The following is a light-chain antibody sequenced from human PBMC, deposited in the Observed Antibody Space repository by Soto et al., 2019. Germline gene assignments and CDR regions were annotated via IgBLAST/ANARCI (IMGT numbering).Light chain of an antibody. J-gene: IGLJ1*01. CDR3: VSYTDTDTLV. V-gene: IGLV2-14*01. CDR2: EVT. Sequence: QSVLTQPASVSGSRGQSITISCVGRNTDVGQDKSVSWYQQGPGKAPKLLIFEVTNPPSGVSSRFSGSRSGNTASLTISGLQPDDEGDYFCVSYTDTDTLVFGTGTKVTVL. CDR1: NTDVGQDKS.